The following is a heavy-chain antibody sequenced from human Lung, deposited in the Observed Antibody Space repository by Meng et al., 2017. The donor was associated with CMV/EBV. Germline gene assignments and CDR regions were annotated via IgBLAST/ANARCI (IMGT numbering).Heavy chain of an antibody. CDR1: GYTFTGYY. CDR3: ARDGSLGYCSSTSCYGAGWFDP. D-gene: IGHD2-2*01. V-gene: IGHV1-2*02. Sequence: ASVXVSXKASGYTFTGYYMHWVRQAPGQGLEWMGWINPNSGGTNYAQKFQGRVTMTRDTSISTAYMELSRLRSDDTAVYYCARDGSLGYCSSTSCYGAGWFDPWXHGTLVTVSS. J-gene: IGHJ5*02. CDR2: INPNSGGT.